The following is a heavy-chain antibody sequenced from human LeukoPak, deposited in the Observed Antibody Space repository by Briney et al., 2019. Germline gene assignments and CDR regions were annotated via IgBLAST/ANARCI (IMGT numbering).Heavy chain of an antibody. Sequence: GASVKVSCKASGYTFTGYYIHWVRQAPGQGLEWMGWINPNSGGTNYAQNFQGSITMTRDTSISTAYMELSRLRSDDTAVYYCARDLALRHYYASSGYYFTLDYWGQGTLVTVSS. D-gene: IGHD3-22*01. V-gene: IGHV1-2*02. CDR2: INPNSGGT. CDR3: ARDLALRHYYASSGYYFTLDY. CDR1: GYTFTGYY. J-gene: IGHJ4*02.